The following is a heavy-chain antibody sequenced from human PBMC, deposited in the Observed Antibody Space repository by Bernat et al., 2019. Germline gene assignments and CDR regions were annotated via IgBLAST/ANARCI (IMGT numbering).Heavy chain of an antibody. Sequence: EEQLVESGGGLVQPGGSLRLSCAASGFSFSSYWMHWVRQAPGKGLVWVSRINSDGGSTNYADSVKGRFTISRDNAKNTLYLQMNSLRVEDTAVYYCVRDQYSGYDRSFDIWGQGTMVTVSS. CDR2: INSDGGST. CDR3: VRDQYSGYDRSFDI. V-gene: IGHV3-74*01. D-gene: IGHD5-12*01. J-gene: IGHJ3*02. CDR1: GFSFSSYW.